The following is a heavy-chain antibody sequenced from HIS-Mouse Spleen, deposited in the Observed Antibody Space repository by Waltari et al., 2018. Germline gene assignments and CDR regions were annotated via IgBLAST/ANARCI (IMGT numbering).Heavy chain of an antibody. D-gene: IGHD2-2*01. CDR3: ARGDCSSTSCYVD. CDR1: GGSFSGYY. Sequence: QVQLQQWGAGLLKPSETLSLTCAVYGGSFSGYYWSWIRQPPGKGLEWIGEINHSGSTNHNPSLRGTVTISVDTSKNQFSLKLSSVTAADTAVYYCARGDCSSTSCYVDWGQGTLVTVSS. J-gene: IGHJ4*02. CDR2: INHSGST. V-gene: IGHV4-34*01.